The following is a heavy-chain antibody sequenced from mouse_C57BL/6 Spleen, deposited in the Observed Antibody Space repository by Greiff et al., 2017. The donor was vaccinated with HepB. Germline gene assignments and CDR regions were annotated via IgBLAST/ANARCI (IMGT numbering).Heavy chain of an antibody. CDR1: GFTFSSYA. Sequence: EVQLVESGGGLVKPGGSLKLSCAASGFTFSSYAMSWVRQTPEKRLEWVATISDGGSYTYYPDNVKGRFTISRDNAKNNLYLQMSHLKSEDTAMYYCARDPGNYSWWFDYWGQGTTLTVSS. V-gene: IGHV5-4*01. CDR2: ISDGGSYT. J-gene: IGHJ2*01. D-gene: IGHD2-1*01. CDR3: ARDPGNYSWWFDY.